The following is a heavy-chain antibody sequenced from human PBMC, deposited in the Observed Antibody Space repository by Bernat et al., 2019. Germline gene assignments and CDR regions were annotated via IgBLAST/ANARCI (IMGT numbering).Heavy chain of an antibody. V-gene: IGHV3-66*01. D-gene: IGHD1-20*01. CDR2: IYSGGST. CDR3: ARDITSTGAYYYYGMDV. J-gene: IGHJ6*02. CDR1: GFTVSSNY. Sequence: EVQLSESGGGLVQPGGSLRLSCAASGFTVSSNYMSWVRQAPGKGLEWVSVIYSGGSTYYADSVKGRFTISRDNSKNTLYLQMNSLRAEDTAVYYCARDITSTGAYYYYGMDVWGQGTTVTVSS.